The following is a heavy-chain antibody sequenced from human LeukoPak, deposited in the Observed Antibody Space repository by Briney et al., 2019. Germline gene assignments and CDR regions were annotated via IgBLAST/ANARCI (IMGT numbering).Heavy chain of an antibody. J-gene: IGHJ3*02. CDR1: GYTFTAYY. D-gene: IGHD3-22*01. Sequence: ASVRVSCKASGYTFTAYYMHWVRQAPRQGLEWMGWVNPNTGGTKYAQKFQGRVTMTRDTSINTAYMELSSLRSDDTAVYYCAVHSSGYSEDGLDTWGQGTMVTVSS. CDR3: AVHSSGYSEDGLDT. V-gene: IGHV1-2*02. CDR2: VNPNTGGT.